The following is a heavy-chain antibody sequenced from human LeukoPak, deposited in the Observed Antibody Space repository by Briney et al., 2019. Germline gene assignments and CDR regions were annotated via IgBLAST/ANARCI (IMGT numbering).Heavy chain of an antibody. Sequence: ASVKVSCKVSGYTLTELSMHWVRQAPGKGLEWMGGFDPEDGETIYARKFQGRVTMTEDTSTDTAYMELSSLRSEDTAVYYCATFSYYGSGSFDYWGQGTLVTVSS. V-gene: IGHV1-24*01. CDR2: FDPEDGET. CDR1: GYTLTELS. CDR3: ATFSYYGSGSFDY. D-gene: IGHD3-10*01. J-gene: IGHJ4*02.